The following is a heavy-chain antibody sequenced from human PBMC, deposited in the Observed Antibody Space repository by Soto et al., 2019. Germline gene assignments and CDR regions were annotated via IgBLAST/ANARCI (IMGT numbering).Heavy chain of an antibody. CDR2: IIPIFGTA. J-gene: IGHJ5*02. Sequence: GASVKVSCKASGGTFSSYAISWVRQAPGQGLEWMGGIIPIFGTANYAQKFQGRVTITADESTSTAYMELNSLRADDTALYYCAKDLLSDFWSGNNWFDPWGQGTLVTVSS. CDR1: GGTFSSYA. V-gene: IGHV1-69*13. D-gene: IGHD3-3*01. CDR3: AKDLLSDFWSGNNWFDP.